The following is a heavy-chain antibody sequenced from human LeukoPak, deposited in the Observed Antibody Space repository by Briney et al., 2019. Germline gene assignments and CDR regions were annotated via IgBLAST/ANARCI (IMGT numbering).Heavy chain of an antibody. V-gene: IGHV1-2*02. Sequence: ASVKVPCKASGYTFTGYYMHWVRQAPGQGLEWMGWINPNSGGTNYAQNFQGRVTMTRDTSISTAYMELSRLRSDDTAVYYCARSNWDSYFDHWGQGTLVTVSS. CDR1: GYTFTGYY. CDR3: ARSNWDSYFDH. D-gene: IGHD7-27*01. CDR2: INPNSGGT. J-gene: IGHJ4*02.